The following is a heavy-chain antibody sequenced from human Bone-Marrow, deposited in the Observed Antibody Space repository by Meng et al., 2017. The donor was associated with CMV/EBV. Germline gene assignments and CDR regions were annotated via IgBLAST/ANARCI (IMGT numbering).Heavy chain of an antibody. J-gene: IGHJ4*02. CDR1: GDNFTKYG. V-gene: IGHV1-18*01. Sequence: KASGDNFTKYGINWVRQAPGQGREWMGWMTVYNGNTNYIKKLEGRGTMTTETSANIAYMELRSLTSDDTAVYYCARDLVGVPTRLDYWGQGSLVTVSS. CDR3: ARDLVGVPTRLDY. CDR2: MTVYNGNT. D-gene: IGHD1-26*01.